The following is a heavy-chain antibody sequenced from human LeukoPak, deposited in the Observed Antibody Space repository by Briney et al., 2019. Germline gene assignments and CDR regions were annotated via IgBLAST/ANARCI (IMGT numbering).Heavy chain of an antibody. Sequence: SETLSLTCTVSGGSISSGSYYWSWIRQPAGQGLEWIGRIYTSGSTNYNPSLKSRVTISVDTSKNQFSLKLSSVTAADTAVYYCARDSRWELLGAFDIWGQGTMVTVSS. D-gene: IGHD1-26*01. CDR2: IYTSGST. V-gene: IGHV4-61*02. CDR1: GGSISSGSYY. J-gene: IGHJ3*02. CDR3: ARDSRWELLGAFDI.